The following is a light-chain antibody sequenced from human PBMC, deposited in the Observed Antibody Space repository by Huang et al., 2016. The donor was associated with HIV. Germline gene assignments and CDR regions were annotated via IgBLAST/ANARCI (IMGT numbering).Light chain of an antibody. J-gene: IGKJ1*01. CDR1: QSVSSN. V-gene: IGKV3-15*01. CDR2: GAS. CDR3: QQYNNWPRT. Sequence: EIVMTQSPATLSVSPGERATLSCRASQSVSSNLAWYQQKPGQAPRLLISGASTRATGIPARVSGSGSATEFTLTISSLQSEDFVVYYCQQYNNWPRTFGQGTKVEIK.